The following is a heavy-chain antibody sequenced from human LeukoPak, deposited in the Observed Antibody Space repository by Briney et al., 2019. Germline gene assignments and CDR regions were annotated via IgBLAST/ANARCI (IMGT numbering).Heavy chain of an antibody. D-gene: IGHD6-13*01. Sequence: ASEKVSCKASGGTFSSYAISWVRQAPGQGLEWMGIINPSGGSTSYAQKFQGRVTMTRDTSTSTVYMELSSLRSEDTAVYYCARAGSSSSWYSTWGQGTLVTVSS. CDR2: INPSGGST. CDR1: GGTFSSYA. J-gene: IGHJ4*02. V-gene: IGHV1-46*01. CDR3: ARAGSSSSWYST.